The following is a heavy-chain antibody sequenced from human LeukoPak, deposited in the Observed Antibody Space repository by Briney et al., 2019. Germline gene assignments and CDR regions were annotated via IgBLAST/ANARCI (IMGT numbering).Heavy chain of an antibody. CDR2: ISGSGGST. Sequence: GGSLRLSCATSGFTFSSYAMSWVRQAPGKGLEWVSAISGSGGSTYYADSVKGRFTISRDNSKNTLYLQMNSLRAEDTAVYYCAKAPVCSSTSCGFDYWGQGTLVTVSS. CDR3: AKAPVCSSTSCGFDY. CDR1: GFTFSSYA. V-gene: IGHV3-23*01. D-gene: IGHD2-2*01. J-gene: IGHJ4*02.